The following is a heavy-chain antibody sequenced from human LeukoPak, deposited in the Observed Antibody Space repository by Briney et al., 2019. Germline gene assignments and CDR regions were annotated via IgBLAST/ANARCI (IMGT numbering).Heavy chain of an antibody. D-gene: IGHD3-22*01. V-gene: IGHV1-69*05. CDR3: ARGPYYDSSGYYFPFDY. CDR2: IIPIFGTA. CDR1: GGTFGSYA. Sequence: SVKVSCKASGGTFGSYAISGVRQAPGQGLEWMGRIIPIFGTANYTQKFQGRVTITTDESTSTAYMELSSLRSEDTAVYYCARGPYYDSSGYYFPFDYWGQGTLVTVSS. J-gene: IGHJ4*02.